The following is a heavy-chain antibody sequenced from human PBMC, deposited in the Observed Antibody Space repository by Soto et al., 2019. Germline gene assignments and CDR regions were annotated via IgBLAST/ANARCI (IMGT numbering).Heavy chain of an antibody. J-gene: IGHJ6*02. Sequence: EVQLVGSGGALVQPGGSLRLSCVASGFTFNIYDMHWVRQATGKGLEWVSAIGVAGETYYSGSVKGRFTITRENAKNSLYLQMNSLRVEGTAIYYCVREWVATYGVHPPLGLAVWGQGATVTASS. CDR2: IGVAGET. CDR1: GFTFNIYD. V-gene: IGHV3-13*01. D-gene: IGHD3-10*01. CDR3: VREWVATYGVHPPLGLAV.